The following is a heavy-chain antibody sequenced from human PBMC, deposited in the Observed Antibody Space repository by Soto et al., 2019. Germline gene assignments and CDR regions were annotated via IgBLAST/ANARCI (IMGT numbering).Heavy chain of an antibody. D-gene: IGHD6-6*01. V-gene: IGHV3-64*01. J-gene: IGHJ6*03. CDR2: ISSNGVGT. Sequence: EVQLAESGGGLAQPGGSLRLSCAASGFTLSGYAMDWVRQAPGKGLEYVSGISSNGVGTYYANSVQGRFTISRDNSKNTVYLQMGSLRPEDIAVYYCARRARPDVYYMDVWGKGPTVTVS. CDR3: ARRARPDVYYMDV. CDR1: GFTLSGYA.